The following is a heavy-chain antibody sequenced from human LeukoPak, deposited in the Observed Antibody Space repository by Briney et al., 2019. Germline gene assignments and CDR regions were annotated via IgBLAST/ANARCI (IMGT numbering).Heavy chain of an antibody. D-gene: IGHD3-10*01. CDR3: ARDRDSGYHDAFDI. J-gene: IGHJ3*02. CDR1: GFTFSSYG. V-gene: IGHV3-30*03. CDR2: ISYDGSNK. Sequence: GGSLRLSCAASGFTFSSYGMHWVRQAPGKGLEWVAVISYDGSNKYYADSVKGRFTISRDNAKNTLYLQMNSLRAEDTAVYYCARDRDSGYHDAFDIWGQGTMVTVSS.